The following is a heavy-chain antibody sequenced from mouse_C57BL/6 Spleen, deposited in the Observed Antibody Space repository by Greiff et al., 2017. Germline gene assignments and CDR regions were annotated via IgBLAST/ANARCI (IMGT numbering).Heavy chain of an antibody. Sequence: VKLQQSGAELVKPGASVKISCKASGYAFSSYWMNWVKQRPGKGLEWIGQIYPGDGDTNYNGKFKGKATLTADKSSSTAYMQLSSLTSEDSAVYFCARWDGYYGYFDVWGTGTTVTVSS. CDR3: ARWDGYYGYFDV. V-gene: IGHV1-80*01. D-gene: IGHD2-3*01. J-gene: IGHJ1*03. CDR1: GYAFSSYW. CDR2: IYPGDGDT.